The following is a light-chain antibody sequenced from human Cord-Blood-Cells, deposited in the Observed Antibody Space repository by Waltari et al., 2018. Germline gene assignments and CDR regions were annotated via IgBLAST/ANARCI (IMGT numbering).Light chain of an antibody. V-gene: IGLV2-8*01. CDR1: SSDVGGYNY. Sequence: QSALPQPPSASGSPGPSVTISCTGTSSDVGGYNYVSWYQQHPGKAPRLMIYEVSKRPSGVPDRFSGSKSGNTASLTVYGLQAEDEADYYCSSYAGSNNFVVFGGGTKLTVL. J-gene: IGLJ2*01. CDR2: EVS. CDR3: SSYAGSNNFVV.